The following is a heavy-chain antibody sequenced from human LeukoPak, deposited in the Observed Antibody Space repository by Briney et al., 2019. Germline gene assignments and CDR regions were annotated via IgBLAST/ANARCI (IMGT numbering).Heavy chain of an antibody. CDR2: IYYSGST. J-gene: IGHJ4*02. CDR3: ARDQTYSGSGIYTYFDY. Sequence: PSETLSLTCTVSGGSISSSSYYWGWIRQPPGKGLEWIGSIYYSGSTYYNPSLTSRVTISRDTSKNHYSLKLSSVTATDTAVYYCARDQTYSGSGIYTYFDYWGQGILVTVSS. V-gene: IGHV4-39*02. D-gene: IGHD3-10*01. CDR1: GGSISSSSYY.